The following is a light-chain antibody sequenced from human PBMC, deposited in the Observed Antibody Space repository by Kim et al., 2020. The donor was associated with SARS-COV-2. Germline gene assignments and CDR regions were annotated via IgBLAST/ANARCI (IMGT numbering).Light chain of an antibody. CDR2: GAS. J-gene: IGKJ5*01. Sequence: YPGERGTPSCRASQSVSSSYLAWYQQKPGQAPRLLIYGASSRATGIPDRFSGSGSGTDFTLTISRLEPEDFAVYYCQQYSSSPITFGQGTRLEIK. CDR3: QQYSSSPIT. CDR1: QSVSSSY. V-gene: IGKV3-20*01.